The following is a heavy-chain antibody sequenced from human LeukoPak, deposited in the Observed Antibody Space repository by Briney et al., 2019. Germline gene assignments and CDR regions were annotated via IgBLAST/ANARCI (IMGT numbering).Heavy chain of an antibody. V-gene: IGHV3-7*03. D-gene: IGHD6-19*01. Sequence: PGGSLRLSCAASGFTFRNYWVSWVRQAPGTGLEWVANIKQDGSDRNYVTSVRGRFTISRDNAESSLYLQMNSLRAEDTALYYCVRNLAVAGTCFDSWGQGTLVTVSS. CDR1: GFTFRNYW. J-gene: IGHJ4*02. CDR3: VRNLAVAGTCFDS. CDR2: IKQDGSDR.